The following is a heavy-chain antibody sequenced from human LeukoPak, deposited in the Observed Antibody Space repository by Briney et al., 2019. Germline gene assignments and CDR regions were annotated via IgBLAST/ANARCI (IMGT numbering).Heavy chain of an antibody. CDR2: INHSGST. Sequence: KPSETLSLTCAVYGGSFSGYYWSWIRQPPGKGLEWIGEINHSGSTNYNPSLKSRVTISVDTSKNQFSLKLSSVTAADTAVYYCARHGPTSIAARPGAFDIWGQGTMVTVSS. CDR3: ARHGPTSIAARPGAFDI. V-gene: IGHV4-34*01. J-gene: IGHJ3*02. CDR1: GGSFSGYY. D-gene: IGHD6-6*01.